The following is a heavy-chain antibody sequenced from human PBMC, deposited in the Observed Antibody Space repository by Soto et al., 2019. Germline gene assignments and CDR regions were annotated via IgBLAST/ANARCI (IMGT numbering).Heavy chain of an antibody. CDR3: AKNSGDRIYYNGMDV. CDR2: ISYEGSHK. D-gene: IGHD7-27*01. J-gene: IGHJ6*02. Sequence: XGSLLLSCAASQFTFSSYGMHWVRQAPGKGLEWVAIISYEGSHKYYADSVKGRFTISRDNSKNTLYLQMNSLRGDDTAVYYCAKNSGDRIYYNGMDVWGQGTTVTVSS. CDR1: QFTFSSYG. V-gene: IGHV3-30*18.